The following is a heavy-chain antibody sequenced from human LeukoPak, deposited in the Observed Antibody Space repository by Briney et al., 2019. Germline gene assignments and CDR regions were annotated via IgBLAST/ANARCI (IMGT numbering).Heavy chain of an antibody. D-gene: IGHD6-19*01. Sequence: SETLSLTCTVSGGSISSGSYYWSWIRQPAGKGLEWIGRIYTSGSTNYNPSLKSRATISVDTSKNQFSLKLSSVTAADTAVYYCARERSSGWYFAFDIWGQGTMVTVSS. V-gene: IGHV4-61*02. CDR3: ARERSSGWYFAFDI. CDR1: GGSISSGSYY. CDR2: IYTSGST. J-gene: IGHJ3*02.